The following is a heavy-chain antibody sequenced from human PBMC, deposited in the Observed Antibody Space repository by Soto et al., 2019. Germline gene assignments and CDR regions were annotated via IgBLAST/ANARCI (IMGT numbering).Heavy chain of an antibody. D-gene: IGHD5-12*01. CDR1: GFTFSSYA. J-gene: IGHJ4*02. CDR2: TRASGSST. V-gene: IGHV3-23*01. Sequence: PGGSLRLSCAVSGFTFSSYAMTWVRQAPGKGLEWVSTTRASGSSTFYADSVKGRFTISRDNSMNTLFLRMNSLRAEDTAMYYCAKGGYTSPSDYWGLGTLVTVSS. CDR3: AKGGYTSPSDY.